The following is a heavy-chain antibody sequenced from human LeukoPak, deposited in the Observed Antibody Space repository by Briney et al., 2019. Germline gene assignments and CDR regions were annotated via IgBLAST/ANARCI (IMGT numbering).Heavy chain of an antibody. D-gene: IGHD6-19*01. J-gene: IGHJ1*01. Sequence: ASVKVSCKVSGYTLTELSMHWVRQAPGKGLEWMGGFDPEDGETIYAQKFQGRVTMTEDTSTDTAYMELSSLGSEDTAVYYCATISLYSSGWYSRYFQHWGQGTLVTVSS. CDR1: GYTLTELS. CDR3: ATISLYSSGWYSRYFQH. CDR2: FDPEDGET. V-gene: IGHV1-24*01.